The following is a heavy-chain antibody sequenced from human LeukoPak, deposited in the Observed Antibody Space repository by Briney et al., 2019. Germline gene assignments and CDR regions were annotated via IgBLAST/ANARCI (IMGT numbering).Heavy chain of an antibody. CDR1: GFTFSSYS. V-gene: IGHV3-21*01. CDR3: ARDRCSSTSCYEFYYGMDV. CDR2: ISSSSSYI. D-gene: IGHD2-2*01. Sequence: PGGSLRLSCAASGFTFSSYSMNWVRQALEKGLEWVSPISSSSSYIYYADSVKGRFTISRDNAKNSLYLQMNSLRAEDTAVYYCARDRCSSTSCYEFYYGMDVWGQGTTVTVSS. J-gene: IGHJ6*02.